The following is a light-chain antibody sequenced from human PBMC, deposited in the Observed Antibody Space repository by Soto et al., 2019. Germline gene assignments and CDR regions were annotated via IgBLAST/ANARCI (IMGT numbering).Light chain of an antibody. Sequence: EIVLTQSPATLSLSPGERATLSCRASQSVGSYLAWYQQKPGQAPRLLIYDASNRATGIPARFSGSGSGTDFTLTISSLEPEDFAVYCCQQRTAWPPWTFGQGTKVEIK. CDR3: QQRTAWPPWT. CDR1: QSVGSY. CDR2: DAS. V-gene: IGKV3-11*01. J-gene: IGKJ1*01.